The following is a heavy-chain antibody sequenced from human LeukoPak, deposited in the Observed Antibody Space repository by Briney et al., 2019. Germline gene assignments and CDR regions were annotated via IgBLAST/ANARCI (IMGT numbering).Heavy chain of an antibody. CDR1: GFTFSNYA. CDR2: ISGSGDST. D-gene: IGHD3-22*01. J-gene: IGHJ4*02. CDR3: AKEAYYDGTGYFDF. Sequence: SGGSLRLSCAASGFTFSNYAMTWVRQAPGKGLEWVSHISGSGDSTYYADSVKGRFTISRDNFKNTLYLQMNSLRAEDTAVYYCAKEAYYDGTGYFDFWGQGTLVTVSS. V-gene: IGHV3-23*01.